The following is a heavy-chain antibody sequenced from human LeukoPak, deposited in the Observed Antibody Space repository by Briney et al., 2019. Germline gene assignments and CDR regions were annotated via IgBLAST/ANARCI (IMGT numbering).Heavy chain of an antibody. CDR2: TNAGNGNT. V-gene: IGHV1-3*01. Sequence: ASVKVSCKASGYTFTTYAMHWVRQAPGQRLEWMGWTNAGNGNTKYSQKFQAKVTITRDTSASTAYMELSSLRSEDTAVYYCARDPIGSRWPYYFDYWGQGTLVTVSS. CDR1: GYTFTTYA. CDR3: ARDPIGSRWPYYFDY. D-gene: IGHD6-13*01. J-gene: IGHJ4*02.